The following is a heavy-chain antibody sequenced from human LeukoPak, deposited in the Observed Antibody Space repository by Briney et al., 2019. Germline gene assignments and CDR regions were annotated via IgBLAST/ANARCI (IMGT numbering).Heavy chain of an antibody. V-gene: IGHV4-59*01. D-gene: IGHD4-17*01. Sequence: SETLSLTCTVSGGSISGYHWSWIRQPPGKGLEWIGYIYYSGSTNYNPSLKSRIMISVDTSKNQFSLKLSSVTAADTAVYYCARRGGDYFAFDIWGQGTMVTVSS. J-gene: IGHJ3*02. CDR3: ARRGGDYFAFDI. CDR2: IYYSGST. CDR1: GGSISGYH.